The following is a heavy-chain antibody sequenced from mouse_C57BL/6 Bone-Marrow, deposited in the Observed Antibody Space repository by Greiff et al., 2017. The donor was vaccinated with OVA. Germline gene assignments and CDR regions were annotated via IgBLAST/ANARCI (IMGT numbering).Heavy chain of an antibody. D-gene: IGHD2-5*01. Sequence: VNVVESGPGLVAPSQSLSITCTVSGFSLTSYGVSWVRQPPGKGLEWLGVIWGDGSTNYHSALISRLSISKDNSKSQVFLKLTSLQTDDTATYYCATYSSKFAYWGQGTLVTVSA. J-gene: IGHJ3*01. CDR1: GFSLTSYG. CDR3: ATYSSKFAY. CDR2: IWGDGST. V-gene: IGHV2-3*01.